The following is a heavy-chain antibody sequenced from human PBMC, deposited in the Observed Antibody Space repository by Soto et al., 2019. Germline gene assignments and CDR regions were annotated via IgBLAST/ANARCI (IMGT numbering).Heavy chain of an antibody. Sequence: SETLSLTCTVSGGSISSGPYYWGWVLQPPGEGLEWIGSISYSGSTYYNSSLKSRVTISLDTSKNQFSLNLNSVTAADTAVHYCARHATRLAATEYWGKGKLVTVSS. CDR3: ARHATRLAATEY. CDR1: GGSISSGPYY. J-gene: IGHJ1*01. D-gene: IGHD6-25*01. V-gene: IGHV4-39*01. CDR2: ISYSGST.